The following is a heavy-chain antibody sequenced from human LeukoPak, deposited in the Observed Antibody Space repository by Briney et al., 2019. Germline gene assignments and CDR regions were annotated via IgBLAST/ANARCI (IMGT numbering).Heavy chain of an antibody. CDR2: ISYDGSNK. J-gene: IGHJ5*02. D-gene: IGHD3-22*01. CDR1: GFTFSSYA. V-gene: IGHV3-30*04. CDR3: ARGDYYYDSSGCWNWFDP. Sequence: PGRSLRLSCAASGFTFSSYAMHWVRQAPGKGLEWVAVISYDGSNKYYADSVKGRFTISRDNSKNTLYLQMNSLRAEDMAVYYCARGDYYYDSSGCWNWFDPWGQGTLVTVSS.